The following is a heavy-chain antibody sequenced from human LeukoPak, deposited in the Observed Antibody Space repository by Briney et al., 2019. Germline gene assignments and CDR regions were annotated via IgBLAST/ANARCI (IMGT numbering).Heavy chain of an antibody. CDR1: GYTFTGYS. J-gene: IGHJ4*02. D-gene: IGHD6-19*01. CDR3: ARDRVGSGWPRPWYFEF. Sequence: ASVKVSCKPSGYTFTGYSLHWVRQAPGQTLDWMGWMNTNTGATIYAQKFQGRVTMSRDTSITTAYMELTSLRSDDTAVYYCARDRVGSGWPRPWYFEFWGQGTLVAVSS. V-gene: IGHV1-2*02. CDR2: MNTNTGAT.